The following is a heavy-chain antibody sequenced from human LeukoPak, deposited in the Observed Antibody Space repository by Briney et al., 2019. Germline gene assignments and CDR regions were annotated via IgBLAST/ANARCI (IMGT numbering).Heavy chain of an antibody. Sequence: GGSLRLSCAASGFTFSSYAMHWVRQAPGKGLEWVAVISYDGSNKYYADSVKGRFTISRDNSKNTLYLQMNSLRAEDTAVYYCARALHIWGQGTMVTVSS. CDR3: ARALHI. D-gene: IGHD2-21*01. V-gene: IGHV3-30-3*01. J-gene: IGHJ3*02. CDR2: ISYDGSNK. CDR1: GFTFSSYA.